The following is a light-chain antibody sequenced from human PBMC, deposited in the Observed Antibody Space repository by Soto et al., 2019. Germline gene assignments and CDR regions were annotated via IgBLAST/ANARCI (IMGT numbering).Light chain of an antibody. Sequence: EIVLTQSPGTLSLSPGERATLPCRASQSVSSSYLAWYQQKPGQAPRLLIYGASSRATGIPDRFSGSGSGTDFTLTISRLEPEDFAVYYCQQRSSWGTFGQGTRLEIK. CDR2: GAS. V-gene: IGKV3D-20*02. CDR3: QQRSSWGT. J-gene: IGKJ5*01. CDR1: QSVSSSY.